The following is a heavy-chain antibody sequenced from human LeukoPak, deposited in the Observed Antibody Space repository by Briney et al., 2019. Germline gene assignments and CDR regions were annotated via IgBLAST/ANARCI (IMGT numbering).Heavy chain of an antibody. V-gene: IGHV3-74*01. CDR1: GFTFSSYA. J-gene: IGHJ6*03. CDR3: ACSGASYYYYMDV. D-gene: IGHD2-15*01. Sequence: GGSLRLSCAASGFTFSSYAVSWVRQAPGKGLVWVSRINTDGSSTSYADSVKGRFTISRDNAKNTLYLQMNSLRAEDTAVYYCACSGASYYYYMDVWGKGTTVTVSS. CDR2: INTDGSST.